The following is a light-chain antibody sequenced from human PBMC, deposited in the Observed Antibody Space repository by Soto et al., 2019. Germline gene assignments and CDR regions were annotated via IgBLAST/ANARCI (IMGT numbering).Light chain of an antibody. CDR3: CSYAGSDTLV. Sequence: QSALTQPRSVSGSPGQSVTISCTGTSSDVGGYDFVSWFQHHPGKPPKLIMYDVSKRPSGVPDRFSGSKSGNTASLTISGLQAEDEADYYCCSYAGSDTLVFGTGTQLTDL. J-gene: IGLJ1*01. CDR2: DVS. V-gene: IGLV2-11*01. CDR1: SSDVGGYDF.